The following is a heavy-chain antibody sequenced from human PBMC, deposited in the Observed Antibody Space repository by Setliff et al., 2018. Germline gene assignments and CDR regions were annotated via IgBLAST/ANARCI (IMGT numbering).Heavy chain of an antibody. CDR1: GGSISSGGYY. Sequence: PSETLSLTCTVSGGSISSGGYYWSWIRQHPGMGLGWIGSMYYSGSTYYNPSLKSRVTISVDTSKNQFSLKLSSVTAADTAVYYCARARYCSGGRCYWTWLDSWAQGTLVTVSS. CDR3: ARARYCSGGRCYWTWLDS. V-gene: IGHV4-31*03. J-gene: IGHJ5*01. CDR2: MYYSGST. D-gene: IGHD2-15*01.